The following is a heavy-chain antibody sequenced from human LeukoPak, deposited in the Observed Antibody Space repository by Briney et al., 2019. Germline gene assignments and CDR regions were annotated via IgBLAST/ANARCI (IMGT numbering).Heavy chain of an antibody. V-gene: IGHV3-7*03. CDR3: ARKAYGLDV. J-gene: IGHJ6*04. CDR1: GFTLSSYW. CDR2: IKQDGSEK. Sequence: GGSLRLSCTPSGFTLSSYWMSWVRQAPGKGLEWVANIKQDGSEKYYVDSVKGRFTISRDNGKNSLYLQMNSLRAEDTAVYYCARKAYGLDVWGKGTTVTVSS.